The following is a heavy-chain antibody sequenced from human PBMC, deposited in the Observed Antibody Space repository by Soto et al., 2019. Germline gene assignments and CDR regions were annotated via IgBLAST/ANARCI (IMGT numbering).Heavy chain of an antibody. V-gene: IGHV1-2*04. J-gene: IGHJ5*02. CDR3: ARDLSLSSSGQPPNWFDP. Sequence: ASVKVSCTASGYTFTGYYMHWVRQAPGQGLEWMGWINPNSGGTNYAQKFQGWVTMTRDTSISTAYMELSRLRSDDTAVYYCARDLSLSSSGQPPNWFDPWGQGTLVTVSS. D-gene: IGHD3-22*01. CDR2: INPNSGGT. CDR1: GYTFTGYY.